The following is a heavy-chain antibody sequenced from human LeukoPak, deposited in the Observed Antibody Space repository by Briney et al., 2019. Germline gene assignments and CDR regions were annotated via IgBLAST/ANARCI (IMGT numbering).Heavy chain of an antibody. V-gene: IGHV3-21*01. CDR2: ISSSSSYI. CDR3: ARDTPYCSSTSCPYYYYYYMDV. CDR1: GITFTSSA. Sequence: GGSLRLSCAASGITFTSSAISWVRQAPGKGLEWVSSISSSSSYIYYADSVKGRLTISRDNAKNSLYLQMNSLRAEDTAVYYCARDTPYCSSTSCPYYYYYYMDVWGKGTTVTVSS. D-gene: IGHD2-2*01. J-gene: IGHJ6*03.